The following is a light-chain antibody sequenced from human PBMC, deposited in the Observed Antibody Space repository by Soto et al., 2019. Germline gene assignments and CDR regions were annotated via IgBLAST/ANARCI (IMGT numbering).Light chain of an antibody. CDR2: GAS. Sequence: EIVLTQSPGTLSLSPGERVTLSCRASQSVNSSYLAWYQHKPGQAPRLLIYGASTRATGIPDRFSGSGSGTDFTLTIARLEPGDFAVYYCQQYGNSPQTCGQGTKVDIK. V-gene: IGKV3-20*01. J-gene: IGKJ1*01. CDR3: QQYGNSPQT. CDR1: QSVNSSY.